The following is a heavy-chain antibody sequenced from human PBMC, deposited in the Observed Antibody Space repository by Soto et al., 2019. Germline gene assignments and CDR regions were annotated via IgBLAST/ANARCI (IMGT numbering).Heavy chain of an antibody. D-gene: IGHD3-10*01. V-gene: IGHV4-4*02. J-gene: IGHJ4*02. CDR1: SGSISSSNW. CDR3: ARLLSYGSGAYFDY. Sequence: SETLSLTCAVSSGSISSSNWWSWVRQPPGKGLEWIGEIYHSGSTNYNPSLKSRVTISVDKSKNQFSLKLSSVTAADTAVYYCARLLSYGSGAYFDYWGQGTLVTVSS. CDR2: IYHSGST.